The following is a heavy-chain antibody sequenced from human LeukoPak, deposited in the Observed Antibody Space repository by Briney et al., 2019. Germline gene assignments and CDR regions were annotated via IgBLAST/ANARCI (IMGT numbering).Heavy chain of an antibody. V-gene: IGHV3-23*01. Sequence: GGSLRLSCAASGFTFSSYAMSWVRQAPGKGLEWVSAISGSGGSTYYADSVKGRFTISRDNAKNSLYLQMNSLRAEDTAVYYCARDPDYYDSSAPAGVYWGQGTLVTVSS. D-gene: IGHD3-22*01. J-gene: IGHJ4*02. CDR3: ARDPDYYDSSAPAGVY. CDR2: ISGSGGST. CDR1: GFTFSSYA.